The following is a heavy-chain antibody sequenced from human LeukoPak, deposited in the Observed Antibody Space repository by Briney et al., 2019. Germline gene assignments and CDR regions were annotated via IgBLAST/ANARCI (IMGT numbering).Heavy chain of an antibody. D-gene: IGHD2-2*01. CDR1: GGSISSGDYY. V-gene: IGHV4-61*08. J-gene: IGHJ4*02. CDR2: IYYSGST. CDR3: ARYVDCSSTSCYEKGPFDY. Sequence: SQTLSLTCTVSGGSISSGDYYWSWIRQPPGKGLEWIGYIYYSGSTNYNPSLKSRVTISVDTSKNQFSLKLSSVTAADTAVYYCARYVDCSSTSCYEKGPFDYWGQGTLVTVSS.